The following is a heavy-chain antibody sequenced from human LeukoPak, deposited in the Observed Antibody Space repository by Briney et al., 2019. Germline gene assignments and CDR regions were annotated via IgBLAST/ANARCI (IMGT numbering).Heavy chain of an antibody. J-gene: IGHJ4*02. D-gene: IGHD3-10*01. CDR1: GFTFSTYW. CDR3: ASLPGITEGPLDY. CDR2: IKQDGSEK. V-gene: IGHV3-7*01. Sequence: GGSLRLSCAASGFTFSTYWMNWVRQAPGKGLEWVANIKQDGSEKYYVDSVKGRFTISRDNAKNSLYLQMNSLRAEDTAVYYCASLPGITEGPLDYWGQGTLVTVSS.